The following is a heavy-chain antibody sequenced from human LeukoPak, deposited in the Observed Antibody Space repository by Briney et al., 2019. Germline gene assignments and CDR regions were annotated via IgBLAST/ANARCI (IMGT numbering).Heavy chain of an antibody. CDR3: AKDRYGDYRFDP. CDR1: GFTFDDYA. D-gene: IGHD4-17*01. Sequence: GRSLRLSCAASGFTFDDYAMHWVRQAPGKGLEWVSGISWNSGSIGYADSVKGRFTISRDNAKNSLYLQMNSLRAEDTALYYCAKDRYGDYRFDPWGQGTLVTVSS. CDR2: ISWNSGSI. J-gene: IGHJ5*02. V-gene: IGHV3-9*01.